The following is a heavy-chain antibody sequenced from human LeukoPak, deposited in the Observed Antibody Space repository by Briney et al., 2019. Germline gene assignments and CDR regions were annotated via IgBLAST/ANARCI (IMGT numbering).Heavy chain of an antibody. CDR1: GYTFSSFD. CDR3: ARGWYPSGREVTHSQYYHMDV. Sequence: ASVKVSCKTSGYTFSSFDINWVRQATGQGLEWMGWMNTNSGNTGYAQKFQGRITITRNIPISTAYMELSSLRSEDTAVYYCARGWYPSGREVTHSQYYHMDVWGKGSTITVSS. D-gene: IGHD6-13*01. CDR2: MNTNSGNT. J-gene: IGHJ6*03. V-gene: IGHV1-8*02.